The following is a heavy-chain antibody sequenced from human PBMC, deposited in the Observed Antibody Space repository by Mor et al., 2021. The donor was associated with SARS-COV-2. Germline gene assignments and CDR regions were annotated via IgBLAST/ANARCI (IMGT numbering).Heavy chain of an antibody. D-gene: IGHD3-16*01. J-gene: IGHJ3*02. V-gene: IGHV4-30-2*04. Sequence: SRVTISVDTSKNQFSLKLSSVTAADTAVYYCARVRLGQHDAFDIWGQGTMVTVSS. CDR3: ARVRLGQHDAFDI.